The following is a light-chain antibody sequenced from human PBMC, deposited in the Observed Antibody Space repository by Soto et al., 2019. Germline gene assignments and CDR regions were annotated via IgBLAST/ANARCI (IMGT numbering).Light chain of an antibody. V-gene: IGLV2-8*01. CDR1: SSDVGGYNY. Sequence: QSALTQPPSASGSPGQSVAISCTGTSSDVGGYNYVSWYQLHPGKAPKLMIYEVNMRPSGVPDRFSGSKSGNTASLTVSGLRAEDEADYYRSSYAGSNNYVFGPGTKLTVL. J-gene: IGLJ1*01. CDR3: SSYAGSNNYV. CDR2: EVN.